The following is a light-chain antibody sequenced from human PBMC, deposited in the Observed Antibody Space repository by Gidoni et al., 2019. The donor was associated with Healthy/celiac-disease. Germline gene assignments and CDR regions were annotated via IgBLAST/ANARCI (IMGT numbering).Light chain of an antibody. CDR3: QQYDNLPKVT. Sequence: DIQMTQSPSSLSASVGDRVTITCQASQDISNYLNWYQQKPGKAPKLLIYDASNLETGVPSRFSGSGSGTDFTFTISRLQHEDIATYYCQQYDNLPKVTFGPXTKVDIK. J-gene: IGKJ3*01. CDR2: DAS. CDR1: QDISNY. V-gene: IGKV1-33*01.